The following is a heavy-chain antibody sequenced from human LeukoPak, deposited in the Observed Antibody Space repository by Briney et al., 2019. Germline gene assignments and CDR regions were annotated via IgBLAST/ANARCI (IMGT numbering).Heavy chain of an antibody. CDR2: ISSSSSYI. CDR3: ARVYSSSWYSGYLYMDV. V-gene: IGHV3-21*01. Sequence: GGSLRLSCAASGFIVSSNYMNWVRQAPGKGLEWVSSISSSSSYIYYADSVKGRFTISRDNAKNSLYLQMNSLRAEDTAVYYCARVYSSSWYSGYLYMDVWGKGTTVTVSS. CDR1: GFIVSSNY. J-gene: IGHJ6*03. D-gene: IGHD6-13*01.